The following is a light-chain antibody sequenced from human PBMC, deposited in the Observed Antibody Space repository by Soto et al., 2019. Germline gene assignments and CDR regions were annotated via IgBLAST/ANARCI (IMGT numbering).Light chain of an antibody. Sequence: EIVLTQSPGTLSLSPGERATLSCRASQSVTNNFLAWYQQKPGQAPRLLIYGASNMATGIPDRCSGSGSGIYFTLTICGLEPEACAVYFSKQYGDSKPFGQGTKVEIK. V-gene: IGKV3-20*01. CDR2: GAS. J-gene: IGKJ1*01. CDR1: QSVTNNF. CDR3: KQYGDSKP.